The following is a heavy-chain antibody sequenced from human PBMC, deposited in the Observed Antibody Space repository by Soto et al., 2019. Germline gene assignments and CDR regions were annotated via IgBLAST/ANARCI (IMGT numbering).Heavy chain of an antibody. D-gene: IGHD1-26*01. J-gene: IGHJ4*02. CDR1: GGSISNSNW. Sequence: QVQLLQSGPGLVRPSGTLSLTCAVSGGSISNSNWWTWVRQSPGRGLEWIGEIYHSGNVNYHPSLKGRVTISVDTANNLFSLMLRHATAADTAVYYCAALPPRAEGNLLPLPTWGQGTPVTVSS. V-gene: IGHV4-4*02. CDR3: AALPPRAEGNLLPLPT. CDR2: IYHSGNV.